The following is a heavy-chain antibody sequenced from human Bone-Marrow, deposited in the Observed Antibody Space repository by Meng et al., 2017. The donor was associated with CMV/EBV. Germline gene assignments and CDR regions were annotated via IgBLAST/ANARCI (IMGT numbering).Heavy chain of an antibody. CDR1: GFTFNDAW. V-gene: IGHV3-15*01. D-gene: IGHD4-23*01. Sequence: GESLKISCAASGFTFNDAWMSWVRQAPGKGLEWVGRIKRKIDGGTRDYMTPVKGRFTISRDDSKTTLYLQMNSLKTEDTAVYYCARDRGYGGNGLGYWGQGTLVTVSS. CDR3: ARDRGYGGNGLGY. J-gene: IGHJ4*02. CDR2: IKRKIDGGTR.